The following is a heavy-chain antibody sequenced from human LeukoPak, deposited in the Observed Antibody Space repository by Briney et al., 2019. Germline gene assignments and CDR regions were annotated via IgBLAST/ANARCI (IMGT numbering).Heavy chain of an antibody. J-gene: IGHJ5*02. Sequence: ASVTVSCKASGYNFTYYAVHWVRQAPGQRLEYMGWINTGNGDTKYSQKFQGRVSITSDTSASTAYMELSSLRSEDTAVYYCARDRQDVFIIPTAIGWFDPWGQGALVTVSS. CDR1: GYNFTYYA. D-gene: IGHD2-2*01. V-gene: IGHV1-3*04. CDR3: ARDRQDVFIIPTAIGWFDP. CDR2: INTGNGDT.